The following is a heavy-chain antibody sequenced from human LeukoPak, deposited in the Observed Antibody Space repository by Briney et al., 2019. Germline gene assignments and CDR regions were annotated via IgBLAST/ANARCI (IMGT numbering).Heavy chain of an antibody. CDR2: IYYSGSI. V-gene: IGHV4-30-4*08. CDR1: GGSISSYY. J-gene: IGHJ4*02. D-gene: IGHD3-10*01. CDR3: ARDGPPFGEPYLDY. Sequence: PSETLSLTCTVSGGSISSYYWSWIRQPPGKGLEWIGYIYYSGSIYYNPSLKSRVTISVDTSKNQFSLKLSSVTAADTAVYYCARDGPPFGEPYLDYWGQGTLVTVSS.